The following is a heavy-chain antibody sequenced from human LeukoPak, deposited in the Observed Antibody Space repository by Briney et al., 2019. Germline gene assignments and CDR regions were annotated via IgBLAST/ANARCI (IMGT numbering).Heavy chain of an antibody. CDR2: IYYSGCT. CDR1: GGSISSGDYY. CDR3: ARGLRITIFGVEELSLYYYDSSGYYFDY. V-gene: IGHV4-30-4*08. D-gene: IGHD3-22*01. J-gene: IGHJ4*02. Sequence: SETLSLTCTVSGGSISSGDYYWSWIRQPPGKGLEWIGYIYYSGCTYYNPSLKSRVTISVDTSKNQFSLKLSSVTAADTAAYYCARGLRITIFGVEELSLYYYDSSGYYFDYWGQGTLVTVSS.